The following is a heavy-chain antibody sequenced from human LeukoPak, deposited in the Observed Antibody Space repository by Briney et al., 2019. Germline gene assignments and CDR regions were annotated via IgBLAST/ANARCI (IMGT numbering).Heavy chain of an antibody. CDR2: INPNSGGT. D-gene: IGHD6-13*01. CDR1: GYTFTGYY. CDR3: ARDDSSSWYDY. J-gene: IGHJ4*02. Sequence: ASVKVSFKASGYTFTGYYMHWVRQAPGQGLEWMGWINPNSGGTNYAQKLQGRVTMTTDTSTSTVYMELRSLRSDDTAMYYCARDDSSSWYDYWGQGTLVTVSS. V-gene: IGHV1-2*02.